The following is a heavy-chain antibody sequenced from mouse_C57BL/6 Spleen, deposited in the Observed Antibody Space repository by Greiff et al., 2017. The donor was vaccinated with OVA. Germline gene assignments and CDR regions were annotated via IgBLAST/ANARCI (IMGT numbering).Heavy chain of an antibody. J-gene: IGHJ3*01. CDR1: GYAFSSSW. CDR2: IYPGDGDT. D-gene: IGHD3-2*02. V-gene: IGHV1-82*01. Sequence: VQLVESGPELVKPGASVKISCKASGYAFSSSWMNWVKQRPGKGLEWIGRIYPGDGDTNYNGKFKGKATLTADKSSSTAYMQLSSLTSEDSAVYFCARSDSSGYPAWFAYWGQGTLVTVSA. CDR3: ARSDSSGYPAWFAY.